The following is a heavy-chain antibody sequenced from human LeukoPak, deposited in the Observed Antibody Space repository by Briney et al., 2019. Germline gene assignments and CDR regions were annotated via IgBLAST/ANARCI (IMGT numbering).Heavy chain of an antibody. V-gene: IGHV3-21*01. D-gene: IGHD2-15*01. CDR2: ISSSSSYI. CDR3: AKDSLASDGGGPFDI. J-gene: IGHJ3*02. CDR1: GFTFRSYT. Sequence: PGXXLRLSCAASGFTFRSYTMNWVRQAPGKGLEWVSSISSSSSYIYYADSVKGRFTISRDNANNSLYLQMDSLRAEDTAVYYCAKDSLASDGGGPFDIWGQGTMVTVSS.